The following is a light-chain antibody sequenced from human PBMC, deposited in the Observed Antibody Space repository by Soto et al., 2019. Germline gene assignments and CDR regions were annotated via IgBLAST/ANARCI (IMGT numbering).Light chain of an antibody. CDR3: SSYTSSSSYV. J-gene: IGLJ1*01. CDR1: SSDVGGYKY. V-gene: IGLV2-14*01. CDR2: DVS. Sequence: QSVLTQPSSVSGSTAQSIAISYTGTSSDVGGYKYVSWYQQYPGKAPKLMIYDVSNRPSGVSDRFSGSKSGNTASLTISGLQSEDEADYYCSSYTSSSSYVFGTGTKVTVL.